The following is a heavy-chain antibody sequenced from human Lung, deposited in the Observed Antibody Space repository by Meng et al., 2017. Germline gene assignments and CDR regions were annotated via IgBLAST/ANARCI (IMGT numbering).Heavy chain of an antibody. CDR2: ITGDGSST. V-gene: IGHV3-74*02. J-gene: IGHJ4*02. CDR1: GFTFSSYG. Sequence: VRVVGSGGGLVTPGCSLRPSCAPSGFTFSSYGMNWVRQAPGKGLEWVSRITGDGSSTIYADSVQGRFTMSRDNAKNTLSLQMNILRAEDTAVYYCARGGVTTDDWGQGTLVTVSS. CDR3: ARGGVTTDD. D-gene: IGHD4-17*01.